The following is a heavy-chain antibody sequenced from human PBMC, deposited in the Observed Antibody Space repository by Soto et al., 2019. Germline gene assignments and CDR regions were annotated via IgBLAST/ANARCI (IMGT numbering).Heavy chain of an antibody. J-gene: IGHJ6*02. V-gene: IGHV3-53*01. D-gene: IGHD4-4*01. CDR2: IYSGGST. CDR3: ARSSTTGYYYYYYGMDV. CDR1: GFTVSSNY. Sequence: GGSLRLSCAASGFTVSSNYMSWVRQAPGKGLEWVSVIYSGGSTYYADSVKGRFTISRDNAKNSLYLQMNSLRAEDTAVYYCARSSTTGYYYYYYGMDVWGQGTTVTV.